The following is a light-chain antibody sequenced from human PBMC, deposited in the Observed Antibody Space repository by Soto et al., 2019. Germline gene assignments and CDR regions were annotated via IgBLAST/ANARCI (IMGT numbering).Light chain of an antibody. Sequence: QSVLTQPPSASGTPGQRVTISCSGSSSNIGGNTVNWYQQLPGTAPKLLIYSNNQRPSGVPDRFSGSKSGTSASLAISGLQSEDEADYYCAAWDDSLNGRDWVFGGGTKLTVL. CDR3: AAWDDSLNGRDWV. J-gene: IGLJ3*02. V-gene: IGLV1-44*01. CDR2: SNN. CDR1: SSNIGGNT.